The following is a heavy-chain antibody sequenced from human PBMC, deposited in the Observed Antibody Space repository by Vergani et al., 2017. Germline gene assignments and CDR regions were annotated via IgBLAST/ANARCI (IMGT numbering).Heavy chain of an antibody. CDR2: IIPILGIA. J-gene: IGHJ6*03. V-gene: IGHV1-69*08. CDR3: AREAPARKTVTSLYYYKDV. D-gene: IGHD4-11*01. Sequence: QVQLVQSGAEVKKPGSSVKVSCKASGGTFSSYTISWVRQAPGQGLEWMGRIIPILGIANYAQKFQGRVTITADKSTSTAYMELSSLRSEDTAVYYCAREAPARKTVTSLYYYKDVWGKGTTVTVSS. CDR1: GGTFSSYT.